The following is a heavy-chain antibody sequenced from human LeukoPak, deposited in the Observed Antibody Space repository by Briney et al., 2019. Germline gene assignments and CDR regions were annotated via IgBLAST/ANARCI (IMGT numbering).Heavy chain of an antibody. CDR3: AKESNWGSPPDY. CDR2: ISSNGGST. CDR1: GFTFSSYA. J-gene: IGHJ4*02. V-gene: IGHV3-64*01. D-gene: IGHD7-27*01. Sequence: PGGSLRLSCAASGFTFSSYAMHWVCQAPGKGLEYVSVISSNGGSTYYANSVKGRFTISRDNSKNTLYLQMGSLRAEDMAVYYCAKESNWGSPPDYWGQGTLVTVSS.